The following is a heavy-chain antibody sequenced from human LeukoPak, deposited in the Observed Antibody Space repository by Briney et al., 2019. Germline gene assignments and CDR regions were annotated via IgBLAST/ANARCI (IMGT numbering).Heavy chain of an antibody. Sequence: ASVKLSCKSSGYTFTSYGIIWVRQARGQGLEGMVGISAYNGNTNYAQKLQGRVTMTTDTSTSTAYMELRSLRSDDTAVYYCARAGSGWYYYYYMDVWRKGTTVTISS. CDR3: ARAGSGWYYYYYMDV. CDR1: GYTFTSYG. D-gene: IGHD6-19*01. CDR2: ISAYNGNT. V-gene: IGHV1-18*01. J-gene: IGHJ6*03.